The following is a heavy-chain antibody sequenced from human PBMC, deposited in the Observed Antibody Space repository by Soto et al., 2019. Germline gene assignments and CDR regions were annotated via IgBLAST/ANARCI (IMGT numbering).Heavy chain of an antibody. V-gene: IGHV3-33*01. J-gene: IGHJ4*02. Sequence: QVHLVESGGGVVQPGKSLRISCAASGFSFRDFAMHWSRQAPGKGLEWLATIRRDGSYENYGDSVKGRFTISRDNFKNTLYLQMDSLRVEDTALYYCVREGPRKIVGAIDYWGQGTLVTVSS. D-gene: IGHD1-26*01. CDR1: GFSFRDFA. CDR3: VREGPRKIVGAIDY. CDR2: IRRDGSYE.